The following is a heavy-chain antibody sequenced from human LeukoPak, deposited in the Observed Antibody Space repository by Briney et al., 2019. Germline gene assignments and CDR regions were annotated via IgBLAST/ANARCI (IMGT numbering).Heavy chain of an antibody. D-gene: IGHD1-26*01. Sequence: GGSLRLSCAASGFTFSNYAMHWVRQAPGKGLEWVTFISYDGSNKYYADSVKGRFTISRDNSKNTLYLQMNSLSAEDTAVYYCTKKGETYCFDYWGQGTLVTVSS. CDR1: GFTFSNYA. J-gene: IGHJ4*02. CDR2: ISYDGSNK. CDR3: TKKGETYCFDY. V-gene: IGHV3-30-3*02.